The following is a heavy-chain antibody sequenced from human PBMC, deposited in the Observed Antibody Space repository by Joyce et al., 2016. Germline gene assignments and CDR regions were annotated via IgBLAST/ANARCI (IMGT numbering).Heavy chain of an antibody. D-gene: IGHD5-12*01. Sequence: QITLKESGPTLVKPTQTLTLTCAFSGFSLSTRGVGLGWIRQPPGTALEWLALIYWDDDKRYSPSLKSRLTITKDTSRNQVVLTMTNMDPVDTATYYCAHRPNSGYDPSAFDFWGQGTLVTVSS. V-gene: IGHV2-5*02. J-gene: IGHJ4*02. CDR1: GFSLSTRGVG. CDR2: IYWDDDK. CDR3: AHRPNSGYDPSAFDF.